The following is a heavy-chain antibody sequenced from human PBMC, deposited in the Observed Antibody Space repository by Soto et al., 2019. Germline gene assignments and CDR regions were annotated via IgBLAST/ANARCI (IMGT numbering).Heavy chain of an antibody. CDR2: IYYSGST. Sequence: SETLSLTCTVSGASMNNYYWTWIRQPPGKGLEWIGYIYYSGSTIYNPSLESRVTISVDTSKNQFSLKLSSVTAADTAVYYCARHASATPFDYWGQGTLVTVSS. J-gene: IGHJ4*02. CDR1: GASMNNYY. V-gene: IGHV4-59*08. CDR3: ARHASATPFDY.